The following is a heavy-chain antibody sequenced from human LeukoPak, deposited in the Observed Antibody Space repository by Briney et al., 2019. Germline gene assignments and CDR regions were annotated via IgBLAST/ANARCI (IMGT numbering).Heavy chain of an antibody. CDR1: GFTFSSYA. J-gene: IGHJ4*02. V-gene: IGHV3-30*04. Sequence: GGSLRLSCAASGFTFSSYAMHWVRQAPGKGLEWVAVISYDGSNKYYADSVKGRFTISRDNSKNTLYLQMNSLRPEDTAVYYCAKSQSSWYYPYFDYWGQGTLVTVSS. D-gene: IGHD6-13*01. CDR2: ISYDGSNK. CDR3: AKSQSSWYYPYFDY.